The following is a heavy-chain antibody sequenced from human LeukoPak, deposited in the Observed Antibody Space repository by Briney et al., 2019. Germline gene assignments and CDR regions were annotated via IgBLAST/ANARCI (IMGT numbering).Heavy chain of an antibody. J-gene: IGHJ4*02. CDR2: IYYSGST. CDR3: ALGIQLWQGNILFGAHQSSFDY. Sequence: SETLSLTCTVSGGSISSSSYYWGWIRQPPGKGLEWIGSIYYSGSTYYNPSLKSRVTISVDTSKNQFSLKLSSVTAADTAVYYCALGIQLWQGNILFGAHQSSFDYWGQGTLVTVSS. D-gene: IGHD5-18*01. CDR1: GGSISSSSYY. V-gene: IGHV4-39*07.